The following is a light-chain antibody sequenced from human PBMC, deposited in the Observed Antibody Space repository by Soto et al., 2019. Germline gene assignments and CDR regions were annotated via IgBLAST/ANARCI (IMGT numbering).Light chain of an antibody. CDR2: DNN. Sequence: QSVLTQPPSVSAAPGQKVTISCSGSSSNIGINYVSWYQHLPGSAPRLLIYDNNKRPSGIPDRFSGSKSGTSATLGITGLQTGDEADYHCGTWDSSLSGGVFGAGTKVTVL. J-gene: IGLJ1*01. V-gene: IGLV1-51*01. CDR3: GTWDSSLSGGV. CDR1: SSNIGINY.